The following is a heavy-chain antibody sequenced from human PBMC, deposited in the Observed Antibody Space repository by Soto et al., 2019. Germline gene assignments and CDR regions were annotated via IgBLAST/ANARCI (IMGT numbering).Heavy chain of an antibody. V-gene: IGHV5-51*01. J-gene: IGHJ5*02. D-gene: IGHD3-10*01. CDR1: GYSFTSYW. CDR2: IYPGDSDT. Sequence: GESLKISCKGSGYSFTSYWIGWVRQMPGKGLEWMGIIYPGDSDTRYSPSFQGQVTISADKSISTAYLQWSSLKASDTAMYYCARSLSYYYGSGSLTNWFDPWGQGTLVTVSS. CDR3: ARSLSYYYGSGSLTNWFDP.